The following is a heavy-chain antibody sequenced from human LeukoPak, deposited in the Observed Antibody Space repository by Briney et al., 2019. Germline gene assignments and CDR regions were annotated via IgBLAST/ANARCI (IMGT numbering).Heavy chain of an antibody. J-gene: IGHJ4*02. Sequence: GGSLRLSCAASGFAFAEYTMHWVRQAPGKGLEWVSLISWNGARIHYGDSVKGRFTISRDNSKNSLYLQMNSLRTEDTALYYCVKDLVAASENVRGWYPMDYWGQGTLVTVSS. CDR1: GFAFAEYT. V-gene: IGHV3-43*01. CDR2: ISWNGARI. D-gene: IGHD6-19*01. CDR3: VKDLVAASENVRGWYPMDY.